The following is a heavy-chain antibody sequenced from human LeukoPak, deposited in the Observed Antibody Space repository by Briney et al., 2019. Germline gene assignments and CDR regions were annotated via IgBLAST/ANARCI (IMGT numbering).Heavy chain of an antibody. D-gene: IGHD3-10*01. CDR3: ASGVRGLFDY. CDR2: IYYSGST. J-gene: IGHJ4*02. Sequence: PSETLSLTCTVSGGSISSYYWSWIRQPPGKGLEWIGYIYYSGSTNYNPSLKGRVTISVDTSKNQFSLKLSSVTAADTAVYYCASGVRGLFDYWGQGTLVTVSS. CDR1: GGSISSYY. V-gene: IGHV4-59*12.